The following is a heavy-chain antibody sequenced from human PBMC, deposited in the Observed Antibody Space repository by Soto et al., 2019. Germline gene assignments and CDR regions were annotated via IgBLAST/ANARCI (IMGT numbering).Heavy chain of an antibody. CDR1: GYTFTSYD. CDR3: ARRAETNGWNGFGADKYYFDF. J-gene: IGHJ4*02. CDR2: MNPNTGNS. D-gene: IGHD1-1*01. Sequence: QVQLVQSGAEVRKPGASVKVSCEASGYTFTSYDIYWVRQATGQGLEWMGWMNPNTGNSGYAQKFQGRVTMTSDTSISTAHMELSSLRSEDTAVYYCARRAETNGWNGFGADKYYFDFWGQGTLATVSS. V-gene: IGHV1-8*01.